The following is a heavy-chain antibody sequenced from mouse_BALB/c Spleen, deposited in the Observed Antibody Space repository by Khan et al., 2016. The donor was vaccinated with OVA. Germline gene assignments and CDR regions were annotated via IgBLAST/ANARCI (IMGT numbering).Heavy chain of an antibody. CDR3: ARRTTEYALDY. D-gene: IGHD2-14*01. V-gene: IGHV1-4*01. Sequence: VQLQESGAELARPGASVRMSCKASGYTFTSHTMHWVKQRPGQGLEWIGYINPRSGYTPYNQKFNDKATLTADISSSTAYMQLSSLTSEDSAVYYCARRTTEYALDYWGQGTSVTVSS. J-gene: IGHJ4*01. CDR1: GYTFTSHT. CDR2: INPRSGYT.